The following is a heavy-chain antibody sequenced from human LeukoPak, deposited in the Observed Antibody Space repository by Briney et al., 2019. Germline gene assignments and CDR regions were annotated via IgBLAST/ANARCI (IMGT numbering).Heavy chain of an antibody. V-gene: IGHV3-53*01. J-gene: IGHJ3*02. CDR1: GFTVGTNY. CDR3: ATKFGKLVMDAFDI. CDR2: IYSGGST. Sequence: GGSLRLSCAASGFTVGTNYMSWVRQAPGKGLEWVSIIYSGGSTYYADSVKGRFTISRDNSKNTLYLQMNSLRAEDTAVYYCATKFGKLVMDAFDIWGQGTRVTVSS. D-gene: IGHD3-10*01.